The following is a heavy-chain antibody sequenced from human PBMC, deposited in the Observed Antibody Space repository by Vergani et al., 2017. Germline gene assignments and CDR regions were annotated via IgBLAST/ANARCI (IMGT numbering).Heavy chain of an antibody. D-gene: IGHD3-22*01. CDR1: GASISNSLYS. CDR2: FYSRGNT. J-gene: IGHJ3*01. V-gene: IGHV4-39*01. CDR3: AXWAGHSSGDAFDF. Sequence: QLHLQESGPGLVKPSETLALTCIVSGASISNSLYSWGWIRQPPGKGLEWIGSFYSRGNTFFNPSLKSRASISLDISKNLFSLNLTSMTAADTAFYFCAXWAGHSSGDAFDFWGQGTMVTVSS.